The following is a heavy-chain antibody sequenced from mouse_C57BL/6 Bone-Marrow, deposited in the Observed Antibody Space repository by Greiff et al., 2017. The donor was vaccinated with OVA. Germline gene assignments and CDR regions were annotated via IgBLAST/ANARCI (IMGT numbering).Heavy chain of an antibody. CDR2: ILPSIGRT. CDR1: DSEVFPFAF. CDR3: ARGVRDYFDY. J-gene: IGHJ2*01. V-gene: IGHV15-2*01. Sequence: QVQLQQSGSELRSPGSSVKLSCKDFDSEVFPFAFMCWVRQKPGHGFEWIGGILPSIGRTIYGEKFEDKATLEADTLSNTAYLELNNLTSDDAANYYGARGVRDYFDYWGKGTTLTVSS. D-gene: IGHD5-1*01.